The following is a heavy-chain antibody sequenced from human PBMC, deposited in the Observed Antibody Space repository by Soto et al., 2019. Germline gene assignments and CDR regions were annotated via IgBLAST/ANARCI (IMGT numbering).Heavy chain of an antibody. CDR2: IYSGGST. Sequence: EVQLVESGGGLIQPGGYLRISCAASGLTFSSNDMNWVRQAPGKGLEWVSLIYSGGSTYYADSVKGRFTISRDNSKNTLYLQMSSLRAEDTAVYYCATRPLLPGAPWGQGTMVTVSS. CDR1: GLTFSSND. D-gene: IGHD3-22*01. J-gene: IGHJ3*01. V-gene: IGHV3-53*01. CDR3: ATRPLLPGAP.